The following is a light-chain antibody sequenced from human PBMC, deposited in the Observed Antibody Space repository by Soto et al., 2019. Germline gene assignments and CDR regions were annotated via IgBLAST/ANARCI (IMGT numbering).Light chain of an antibody. CDR2: DAS. V-gene: IGKV3-11*01. CDR3: QQRSNCPIT. J-gene: IGKJ5*01. CDR1: QSVSNF. Sequence: EIVLTQSPATLSLSPGDRATLSCRASQSVSNFLAWYQQKSGQAPRLLIYDASNRATGIPARFSGSGSGTDLTLTISSLEPEDFALYYCQQRSNCPITFGQGTRLEMK.